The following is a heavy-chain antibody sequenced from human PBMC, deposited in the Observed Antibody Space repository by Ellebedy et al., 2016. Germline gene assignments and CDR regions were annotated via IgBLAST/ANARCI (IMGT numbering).Heavy chain of an antibody. Sequence: SETLSLTCSVSGYSMSSGHHWGWIRPPPGKGLEWIGSIYHSGSTHYNPSLKSRVTISRDSSKNQFSLKLKSVTATDTAVYYCAREAPVTTNWFDPWGQGTLVTVSS. CDR2: IYHSGST. CDR1: GYSMSSGHH. J-gene: IGHJ5*02. V-gene: IGHV4-38-2*02. D-gene: IGHD4-17*01. CDR3: AREAPVTTNWFDP.